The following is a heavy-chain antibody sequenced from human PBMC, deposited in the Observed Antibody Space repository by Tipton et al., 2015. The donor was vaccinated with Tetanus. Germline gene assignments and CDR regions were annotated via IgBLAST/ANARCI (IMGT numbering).Heavy chain of an antibody. V-gene: IGHV4-31*03. CDR3: ARDRYYDILTGYYGVGVDRLYGMDV. CDR1: GGSISSGGYY. J-gene: IGHJ6*02. CDR2: IYYSGST. D-gene: IGHD3-9*01. Sequence: TLSLTCTVPGGSISSGGYYWSWIRQHPGKGLEWIGYIYYSGSTYYNPSPKSRVTISVDTSKNQFSLKLSSVAAADTAGYYCARDRYYDILTGYYGVGVDRLYGMDVWGQGTTVTVSS.